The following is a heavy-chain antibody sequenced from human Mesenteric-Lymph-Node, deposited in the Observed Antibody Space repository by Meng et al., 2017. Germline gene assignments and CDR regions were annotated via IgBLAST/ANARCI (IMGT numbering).Heavy chain of an antibody. CDR3: ARDKRSLAY. Sequence: GESLKNSCAVTGFTSSSFEMIWVRQAPGKGLEWVSFIGSSGSPIYYADSVKGRFSISRDDAKNSLYLQMNSLRAEDTAVYYCARDKRSLAYWGQGTLVTVSS. CDR1: GFTSSSFE. V-gene: IGHV3-48*03. J-gene: IGHJ4*02. CDR2: IGSSGSPI. D-gene: IGHD6-25*01.